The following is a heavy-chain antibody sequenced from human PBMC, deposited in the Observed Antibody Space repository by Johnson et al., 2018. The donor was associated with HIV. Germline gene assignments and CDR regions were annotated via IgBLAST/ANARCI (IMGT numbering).Heavy chain of an antibody. CDR1: GFTFNSYI. Sequence: QVQLVESGGGVVQPGRSLRLSCAASGFTFNSYILHWVRQAPGKGLEWVAAISHDVNNKFSADSVKGRFTLSRANSKNTLYLQMDSLRPEDTAVYYCAREIQYFTAFDIWGQGTMVTVSS. CDR2: ISHDVNNK. V-gene: IGHV3-30-3*01. J-gene: IGHJ3*02. CDR3: AREIQYFTAFDI. D-gene: IGHD3-9*01.